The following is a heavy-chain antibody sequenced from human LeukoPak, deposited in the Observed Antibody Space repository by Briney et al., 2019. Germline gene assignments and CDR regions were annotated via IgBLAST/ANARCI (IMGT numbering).Heavy chain of an antibody. D-gene: IGHD6-6*01. Sequence: GSLRLSCAASGFTFINYGMHWVRQAPGKGLEWVAFIRYDGNNKYYADSVKGRFTISRDNSKNTLYLQMNSLRAEDTAVYYCASGIAARPPYYYYYMDVWGKGTTVTVSS. V-gene: IGHV3-30*02. CDR1: GFTFINYG. CDR3: ASGIAARPPYYYYYMDV. J-gene: IGHJ6*03. CDR2: IRYDGNNK.